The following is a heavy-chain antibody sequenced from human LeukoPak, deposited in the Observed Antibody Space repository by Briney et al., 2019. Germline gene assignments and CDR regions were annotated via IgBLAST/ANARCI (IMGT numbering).Heavy chain of an antibody. CDR2: ISYDGSNR. J-gene: IGHJ6*04. Sequence: GGSLRLSCAASGFTFSRYAIHWVRQAPGKGLEWVAVISYDGSNRYADSVKDRFTISRDNSKNTLYLQMNSLRAEDTAVYYCAELGITMIGGVWGKGTTVTISS. V-gene: IGHV3-30*04. CDR3: AELGITMIGGV. CDR1: GFTFSRYA. D-gene: IGHD3-10*02.